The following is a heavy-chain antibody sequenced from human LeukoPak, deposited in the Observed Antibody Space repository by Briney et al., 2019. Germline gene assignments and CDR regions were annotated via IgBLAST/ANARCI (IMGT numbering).Heavy chain of an antibody. V-gene: IGHV3-21*01. CDR3: AREAGGNSDFDY. D-gene: IGHD4-23*01. J-gene: IGHJ4*02. CDR2: LSSSSSYI. Sequence: GGSLRLSCAASGFTFSGYSMNWVRQAPGKGLEWVSSLSSSSSYIYYADSVKGRFTISRDNAKNSLYLQMNSLRAEDTAIYYCAREAGGNSDFDYWGQGTLVTVSS. CDR1: GFTFSGYS.